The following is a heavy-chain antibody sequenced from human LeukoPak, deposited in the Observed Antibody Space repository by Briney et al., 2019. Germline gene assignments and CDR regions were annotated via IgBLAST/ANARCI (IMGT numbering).Heavy chain of an antibody. CDR1: GYTFTSYG. CDR3: ARDHCSSTSCPLNWFDP. Sequence: WASVKDSCKASGYTFTSYGISWVRQAPGQGLGWMGWICAYNGNTNYAQKLQGRVTTTTDTSTSTAYMKLRSLRSDDTAVYYCARDHCSSTSCPLNWFDPWGQGTLVTVSS. D-gene: IGHD2-2*01. J-gene: IGHJ5*02. V-gene: IGHV1-18*01. CDR2: ICAYNGNT.